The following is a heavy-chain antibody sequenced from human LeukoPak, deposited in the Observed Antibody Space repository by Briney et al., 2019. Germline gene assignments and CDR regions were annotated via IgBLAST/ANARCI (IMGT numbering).Heavy chain of an antibody. CDR3: AKGDAYSSGSYFEY. V-gene: IGHV1-69*01. D-gene: IGHD3-10*01. Sequence: ASVKVSCKASGGTFSSYAISWVRQAPGQGLEWMGGIIPIFGTANYAQKFQGRVTITADESTSTAYMELSSLRSEDTAVYYCAKGDAYSSGSYFEYWGQGALVTVSS. CDR1: GGTFSSYA. CDR2: IIPIFGTA. J-gene: IGHJ4*02.